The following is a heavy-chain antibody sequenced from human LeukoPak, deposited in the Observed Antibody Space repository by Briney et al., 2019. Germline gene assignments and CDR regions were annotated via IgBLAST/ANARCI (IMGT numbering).Heavy chain of an antibody. J-gene: IGHJ4*02. V-gene: IGHV3-9*01. CDR1: GFTFDDYA. D-gene: IGHD3-10*01. Sequence: GGSLRLSCAASGFTFDDYAMHWVRQAPGKGLEWVSGINWSRGSIGYADSVKGRFTISRDNAKNSLYLQMNSLRTEDTALSYCAQDRRGFGFGGGNYFDYWGQGTLVTVSS. CDR3: AQDRRGFGFGGGNYFDY. CDR2: INWSRGSI.